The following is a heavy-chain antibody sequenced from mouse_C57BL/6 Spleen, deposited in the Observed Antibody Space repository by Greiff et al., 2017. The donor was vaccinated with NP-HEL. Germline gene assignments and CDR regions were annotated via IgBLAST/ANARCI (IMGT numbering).Heavy chain of an antibody. CDR1: GYTFTSYW. J-gene: IGHJ4*01. Sequence: QVHVKQPGAELVKPGASVKLSCKASGYTFTSYWMHWVKQRPGQGLEWIGMIHPNSGSTNYNEKFKSKATLTVDKSSSTAYMQLSSLTSEDSAVYYCARGGDRAMDYWGQGTSVTVSS. CDR3: ARGGDRAMDY. D-gene: IGHD3-3*01. V-gene: IGHV1-64*01. CDR2: IHPNSGST.